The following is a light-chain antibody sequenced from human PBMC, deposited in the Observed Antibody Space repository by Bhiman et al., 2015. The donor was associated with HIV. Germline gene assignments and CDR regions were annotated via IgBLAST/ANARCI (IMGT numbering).Light chain of an antibody. CDR2: SNN. CDR1: SSNIGATYD. CDR3: AAWDDRLNGWV. Sequence: QLVLTQPPSVSGAPGQRVTISCTGSSSNIGATYDVHWYQQLPGTAPKLLIYSNNQRPSGVPDRFSGSKSGTSASLAISGLQSEDEADYYCAAWDDRLNGWVFGGGTKLTVL. J-gene: IGLJ3*02. V-gene: IGLV1-50*01.